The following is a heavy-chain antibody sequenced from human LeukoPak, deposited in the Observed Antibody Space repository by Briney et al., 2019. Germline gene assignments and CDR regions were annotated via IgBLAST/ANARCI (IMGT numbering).Heavy chain of an antibody. V-gene: IGHV4-39*01. CDR3: ARQSPAYSSSWYAPYYSGLDV. CDR2: IYYSGST. D-gene: IGHD6-13*01. J-gene: IGHJ6*02. Sequence: SETLSLTCTVSGGSISNTNYYWAWIRQPPGKGLEWIGIIYYSGSTYYNPSLKSRVTISVDTSKNQFSLNLNSVTAADAAVYYCARQSPAYSSSWYAPYYSGLDVWGQGTTVTVSS. CDR1: GGSISNTNYY.